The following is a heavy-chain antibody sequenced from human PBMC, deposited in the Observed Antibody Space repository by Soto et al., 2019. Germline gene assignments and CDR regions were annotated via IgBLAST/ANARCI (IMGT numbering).Heavy chain of an antibody. CDR3: AILNIVVVVAATSYGMDV. D-gene: IGHD2-15*01. CDR1: GYTFTGYY. Sequence: GASVKVSCKASGYTFTGYYMHWVRQAPGQGLEWMGWINPNSGGTNYAQKFQGWVTMTRDTSISTAYMELSRLRSDDTAVYYCAILNIVVVVAATSYGMDVWGQGTTVTVSS. CDR2: INPNSGGT. J-gene: IGHJ6*02. V-gene: IGHV1-2*04.